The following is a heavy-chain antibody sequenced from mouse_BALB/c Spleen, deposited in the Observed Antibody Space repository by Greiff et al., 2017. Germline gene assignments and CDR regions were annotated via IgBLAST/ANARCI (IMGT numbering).Heavy chain of an antibody. D-gene: IGHD2-2*01. CDR2: IDPANGNT. CDR1: GFNIKDTY. Sequence: VQLQQSGAELVKPGASVKLSCTASGFNIKDTYMHWVKQRPEQGLEWIGRIDPANGNTKYDPKFQGKATITADTSSNTAYLQLSSLTSEDTAVYYCARTPFGYDYFDYWGQGTTLTVSS. V-gene: IGHV14-3*02. CDR3: ARTPFGYDYFDY. J-gene: IGHJ2*01.